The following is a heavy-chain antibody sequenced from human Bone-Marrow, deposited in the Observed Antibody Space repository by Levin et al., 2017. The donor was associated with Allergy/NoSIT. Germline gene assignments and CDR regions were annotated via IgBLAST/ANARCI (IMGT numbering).Heavy chain of an antibody. CDR3: VKDVAPEYYYDSSGAFNH. CDR1: GFPFDNSA. V-gene: IGHV3-9*01. D-gene: IGHD3-22*01. Sequence: LSLTCAASGFPFDNSAMHWVRQAPGKGLEWVSGISLNSGSRGYADSVKGRFTISRDNAKNSLYLQMNSLRPEDTALYFCVKDVAPEYYYDSSGAFNHWGQGTLVTVSS. J-gene: IGHJ5*02. CDR2: ISLNSGSR.